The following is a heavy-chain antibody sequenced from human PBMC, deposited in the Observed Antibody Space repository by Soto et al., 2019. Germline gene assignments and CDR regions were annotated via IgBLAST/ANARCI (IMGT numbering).Heavy chain of an antibody. J-gene: IGHJ4*02. V-gene: IGHV1-69*13. CDR2: IVPIVDTA. D-gene: IGHD5-12*01. Sequence: SVKVSCKTSGGTFSSYAISWVRQAPGQGLEWMGGIVPIVDTATYAQKFQGRVTITADESTSTAYMELSRLRSDDTAVYYCVRAVASPGYPDYWGQGTLVTVSS. CDR3: VRAVASPGYPDY. CDR1: GGTFSSYA.